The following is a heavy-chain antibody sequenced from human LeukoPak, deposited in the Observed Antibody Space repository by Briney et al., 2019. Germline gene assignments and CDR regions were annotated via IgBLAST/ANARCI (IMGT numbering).Heavy chain of an antibody. CDR2: INPNSGGT. V-gene: IGHV1-2*02. D-gene: IGHD6-19*01. CDR3: ARDWGAVADDAFDI. CDR1: GYTFTGYY. J-gene: IGHJ3*02. Sequence: ASVKVSCKASGYTFTGYYMHWVRQAPGQGLEWMGWINPNSGGTNYAQKFQGRVTMTRDTSISTAYMELSRLRSDGTAVYYSARDWGAVADDAFDIWGQGTMVTVSS.